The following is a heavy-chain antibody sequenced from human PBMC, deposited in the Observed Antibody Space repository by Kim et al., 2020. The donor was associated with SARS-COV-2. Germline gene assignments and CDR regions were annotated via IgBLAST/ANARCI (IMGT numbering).Heavy chain of an antibody. CDR3: ARTSSGSYYYGMDV. Sequence: DSVKGRFTISRDNSKNALYLQMNSLRAEDTAVYYCARTSSGSYYYGMDVWGQGTTVTVSS. D-gene: IGHD1-26*01. V-gene: IGHV3-30*01. J-gene: IGHJ6*02.